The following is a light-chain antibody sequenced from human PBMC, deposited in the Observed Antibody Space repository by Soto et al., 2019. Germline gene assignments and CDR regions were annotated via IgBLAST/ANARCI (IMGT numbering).Light chain of an antibody. Sequence: DIQLTQSPSFLSASVGDRVTITCRASQGISSYLAWYQQKPGKAPKLLIYAASNLQSGVPSRFSVSGSGTEFTLTINNLQAEDCATYYCQQLNSYPLFGPGTKVDIK. CDR3: QQLNSYPL. J-gene: IGKJ3*01. V-gene: IGKV1-9*01. CDR2: AAS. CDR1: QGISSY.